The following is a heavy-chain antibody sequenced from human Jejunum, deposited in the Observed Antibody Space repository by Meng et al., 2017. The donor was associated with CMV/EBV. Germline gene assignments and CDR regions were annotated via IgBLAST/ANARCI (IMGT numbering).Heavy chain of an antibody. V-gene: IGHV3-11*01. CDR3: ARDDGSGEYRMISYGMDV. CDR2: ISSSGQTI. D-gene: IGHD2-2*02. J-gene: IGHJ6*02. CDR1: DYY. Sequence: DYYMSGIRKAPGKGLEWLSSISSSGQTIDYADSVKGRFTISRDNAKNSVHLQINNLRAEDTAVYYCARDDGSGEYRMISYGMDVWGQGTTVTVSS.